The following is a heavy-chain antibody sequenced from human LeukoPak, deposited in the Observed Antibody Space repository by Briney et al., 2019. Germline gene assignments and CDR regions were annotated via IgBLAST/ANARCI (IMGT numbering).Heavy chain of an antibody. Sequence: GSLRLSRGSSGITLSSHSIDLVRQAPRKGVELVPSISSSSSYIYYADPVKGRFTISRDNAKNSLYLQMNSLRAEDTAVYYCAKPDFWSGYNSAFDIWGQGTMVTVSS. CDR3: AKPDFWSGYNSAFDI. J-gene: IGHJ3*02. CDR2: ISSSSSYI. CDR1: GITLSSHS. D-gene: IGHD3-3*01. V-gene: IGHV3-21*04.